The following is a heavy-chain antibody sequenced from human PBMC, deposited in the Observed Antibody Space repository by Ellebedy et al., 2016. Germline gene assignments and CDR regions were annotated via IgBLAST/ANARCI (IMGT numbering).Heavy chain of an antibody. Sequence: SETLSLTXTVSGGSISSSSYYWGWIRQPPGKGLEWIGSIYYSGSTYYNPSLKSRVTISIDTSKNQFSLKLSSVTAADTAVYYCAASGGIDNWFNPWGQGTLVTVSS. D-gene: IGHD2-15*01. CDR3: AASGGIDNWFNP. CDR2: IYYSGST. CDR1: GGSISSSSYY. V-gene: IGHV4-39*01. J-gene: IGHJ5*02.